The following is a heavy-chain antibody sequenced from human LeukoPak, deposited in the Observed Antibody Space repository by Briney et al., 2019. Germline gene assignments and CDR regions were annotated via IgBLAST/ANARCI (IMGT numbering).Heavy chain of an antibody. D-gene: IGHD3-16*01. CDR3: ARDYGGAPRFYYYYGMDV. CDR1: GGTFSSYA. V-gene: IGHV1-69*04. Sequence: SVKVSCKASGGTFSSYAISWVRQAPGQGLEWMGRIIPILGIANYAQKFQGRVTTTADKSTSTAYMELSSLRSEDTAVYYCARDYGGAPRFYYYYGMDVWGQGTTVTVSS. J-gene: IGHJ6*02. CDR2: IIPILGIA.